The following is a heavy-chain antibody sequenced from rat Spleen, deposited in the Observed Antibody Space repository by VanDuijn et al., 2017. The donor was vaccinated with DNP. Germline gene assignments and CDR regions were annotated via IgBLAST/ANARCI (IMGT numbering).Heavy chain of an antibody. D-gene: IGHD1-2*01. CDR1: GFTFSNYG. Sequence: EVQLVESGGGLVQPGRSMKLSCAASGFTFSNYGMAWVRQAPKKGLEWVAYISYDGGSTYYRDSVKGRFTISRDNAKSTLYLQMNSLRSEDTATYYCTRDQAIAAISYVMDAWGQGASVTVSS. V-gene: IGHV5-20*01. CDR3: TRDQAIAAISYVMDA. J-gene: IGHJ4*01. CDR2: ISYDGGST.